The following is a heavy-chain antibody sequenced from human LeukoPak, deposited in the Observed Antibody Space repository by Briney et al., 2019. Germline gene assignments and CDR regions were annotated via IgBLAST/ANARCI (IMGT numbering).Heavy chain of an antibody. V-gene: IGHV3-7*05. CDR2: IKEDGSQK. CDR3: AREALYGGNRGFDY. Sequence: AGGSLRLSCAASGLTLSSNGMGWVRQAPGKGLEWVSTIKEDGSQKYYVGSVKGRLTISRDDGKDSLYLQMNSLRAEDKAVYYCAREALYGGNRGFDYWGQGILVTVSS. D-gene: IGHD4/OR15-4a*01. J-gene: IGHJ4*02. CDR1: GLTLSSNG.